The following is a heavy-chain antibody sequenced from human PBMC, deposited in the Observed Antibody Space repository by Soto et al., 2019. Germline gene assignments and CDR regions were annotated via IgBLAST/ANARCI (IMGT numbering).Heavy chain of an antibody. V-gene: IGHV3-23*01. CDR1: GITFIADA. J-gene: IGHJ4*02. D-gene: IGHD6-13*01. CDR3: AKSFSSNWYDYFDY. CDR2: ISGSGATT. Sequence: LRLSCAASGITFIADAMSWVRQAPGKGLEWVSAISGSGATTYYADSVKGRFTISRDKSKNTLYLQMNSLRAEDTALYYCAKSFSSNWYDYFDYWGQGSLVTVSS.